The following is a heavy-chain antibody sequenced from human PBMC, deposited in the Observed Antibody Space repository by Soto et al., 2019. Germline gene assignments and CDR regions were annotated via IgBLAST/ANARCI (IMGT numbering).Heavy chain of an antibody. CDR1: GFSLDDYA. Sequence: VQLVESGGGLVQPGRSLRLSCAASGFSLDDYAMHWVRQVPGKGLEWVSGISWNSANIGYADSVKGRFTISRENAKNFLYLQMKSLRVEDTAFYYCAKSIMQRAYSGYDYPRYWGQGTLVTVS. D-gene: IGHD5-12*01. CDR2: ISWNSANI. J-gene: IGHJ4*02. CDR3: AKSIMQRAYSGYDYPRY. V-gene: IGHV3-9*01.